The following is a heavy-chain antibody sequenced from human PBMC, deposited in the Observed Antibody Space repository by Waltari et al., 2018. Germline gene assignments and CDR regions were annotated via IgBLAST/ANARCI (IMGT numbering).Heavy chain of an antibody. J-gene: IGHJ4*02. D-gene: IGHD6-19*01. CDR3: AILGSGWYGAFDY. CDR1: GFTFSSYE. CDR2: ISSSGSTI. V-gene: IGHV3-48*03. Sequence: EVQLVESGGGLVQPGGSLRLSCAASGFTFSSYEMNWVRQAPGKGLEWVSYISSSGSTIYYADSVKGRFTISRDNDKNSLYLQMNSLRAEDTAVYYCAILGSGWYGAFDYWGQGTLVTVSS.